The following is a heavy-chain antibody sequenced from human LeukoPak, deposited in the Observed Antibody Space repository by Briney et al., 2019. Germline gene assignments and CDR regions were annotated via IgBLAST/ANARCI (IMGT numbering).Heavy chain of an antibody. D-gene: IGHD3-22*01. V-gene: IGHV1-18*01. CDR1: GYTFTSYV. CDR2: ISAYNGKT. J-gene: IGHJ3*02. Sequence: ASVKVSCKASGYTFTSYVISWVRQAPGQGLEWMGWISAYNGKTNYAQKLQGRVTMTTDTSTSAAYMELRSLRSDDTAVYYCARLMKSYYYDSSGSDAFDIWGQGTMVTVSS. CDR3: ARLMKSYYYDSSGSDAFDI.